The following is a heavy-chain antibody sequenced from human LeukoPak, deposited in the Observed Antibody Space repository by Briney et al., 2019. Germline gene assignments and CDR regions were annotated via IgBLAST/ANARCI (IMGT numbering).Heavy chain of an antibody. Sequence: GGSLRLSCAASGFTVSSNYMTWVRQAPGKGLEWVSVIYGSGNTYYADSVKGRFTIFRDNSKNTLYLQMNDLRAEDTAVYYCATGSSRIFNDWGQGTLVTVSS. CDR1: GFTVSSNY. D-gene: IGHD6-6*01. CDR2: IYGSGNT. V-gene: IGHV3-66*01. J-gene: IGHJ4*02. CDR3: ATGSSRIFND.